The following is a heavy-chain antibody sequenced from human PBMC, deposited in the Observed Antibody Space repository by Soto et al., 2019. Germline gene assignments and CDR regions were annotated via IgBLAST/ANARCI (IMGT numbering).Heavy chain of an antibody. CDR2: ISAYNGNT. J-gene: IGHJ4*02. D-gene: IGHD2-15*01. CDR1: GYTFTSYG. V-gene: IGHV1-18*01. Sequence: ASVKVSCKASGYTFTSYGISWVRQAPGQGLEWMGWISAYNGNTNYAQKLQGRVTMTTDTSTSTAYMELRSLRSDDTAVYYCARLTDIVVVVDDDFDYWGQGTLVTVSS. CDR3: ARLTDIVVVVDDDFDY.